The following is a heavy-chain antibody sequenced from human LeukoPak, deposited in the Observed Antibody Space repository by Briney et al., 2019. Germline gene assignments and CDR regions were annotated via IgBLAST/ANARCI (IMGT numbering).Heavy chain of an antibody. Sequence: GSLRLSCAASGFSFSEYYMTCIRQAPGKGLEWVSNLSSSGRYTNYADSVRGRFTISRDNAKKSLYLQMNSLRAEDTAVYYCARHSEGPVNDAFDIWGQGTKVTVSS. V-gene: IGHV3-11*03. D-gene: IGHD2-2*01. CDR2: LSSSGRYT. J-gene: IGHJ3*02. CDR1: GFSFSEYY. CDR3: ARHSEGPVNDAFDI.